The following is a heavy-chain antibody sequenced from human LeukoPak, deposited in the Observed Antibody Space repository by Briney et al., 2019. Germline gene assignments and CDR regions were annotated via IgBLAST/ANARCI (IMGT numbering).Heavy chain of an antibody. J-gene: IGHJ5*02. CDR2: ISAYNGNT. CDR3: ARVKRSIAAAGTPCWFDP. D-gene: IGHD6-13*01. V-gene: IGHV1-18*04. Sequence: GASVTVSCKASGYTFTSYGISWVRQAPGQGLEWMGWISAYNGNTNYAQKLQGRVTMTTDTSTSTAYMELRSLRSDDTAVYYCARVKRSIAAAGTPCWFDPWGQGTLVTVSS. CDR1: GYTFTSYG.